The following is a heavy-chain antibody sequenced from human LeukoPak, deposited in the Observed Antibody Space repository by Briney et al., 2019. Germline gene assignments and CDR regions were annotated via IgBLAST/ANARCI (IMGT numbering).Heavy chain of an antibody. CDR3: AREGAYGSGSYFFVN. Sequence: GESLKISCEGSGYSFTNFWIAWVRQMPGKGLEWMGIIYPGDSDTRYSPSFQGQVTISADKSISTAYLQWSSLKASDTAMYYCAREGAYGSGSYFFVNWGQGTLVTVSS. CDR1: GYSFTNFW. J-gene: IGHJ4*02. D-gene: IGHD3-10*01. CDR2: IYPGDSDT. V-gene: IGHV5-51*01.